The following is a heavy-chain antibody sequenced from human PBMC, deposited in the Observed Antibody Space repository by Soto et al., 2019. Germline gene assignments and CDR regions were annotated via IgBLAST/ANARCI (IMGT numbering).Heavy chain of an antibody. J-gene: IGHJ6*02. CDR1: GFTFSSYA. D-gene: IGHD3-10*02. Sequence: GGSLRLSCAASGFTFSSYAMHWVRQAPGKGLEWVAVISYDGSNKYYADSVKGRFTISRDNSKNTLYLQMNSLRAEDTAVYYCARVFSNYLYYGMDVQGPRTTVTVSS. CDR2: ISYDGSNK. CDR3: ARVFSNYLYYGMDV. V-gene: IGHV3-30-3*01.